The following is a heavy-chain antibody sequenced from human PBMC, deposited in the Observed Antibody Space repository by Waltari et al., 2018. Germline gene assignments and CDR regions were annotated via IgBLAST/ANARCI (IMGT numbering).Heavy chain of an antibody. D-gene: IGHD6-19*01. Sequence: EVQLVESGGGLVQPGGSLRLSGAASGFTFSSYAMTWVRQAPGKGLEWVSGISGRGSTYYADSVKGRFTISRDNSKNTFYLQMNSLRAEDTAVYYCAKDVEVAAGRSPLDYWGQGTLVTVSS. CDR2: ISGRGST. J-gene: IGHJ4*02. CDR3: AKDVEVAAGRSPLDY. CDR1: GFTFSSYA. V-gene: IGHV3-23*04.